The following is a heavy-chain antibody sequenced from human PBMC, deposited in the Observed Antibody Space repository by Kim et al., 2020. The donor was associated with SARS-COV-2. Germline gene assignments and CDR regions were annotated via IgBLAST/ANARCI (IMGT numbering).Heavy chain of an antibody. V-gene: IGHV3-74*01. Sequence: YADSVKGRFTITRDNTKNTLYLQMNNLRAEDTALYYCARDVRVDRSGCDYWGQGTLVTVSS. J-gene: IGHJ4*02. D-gene: IGHD3-22*01. CDR3: ARDVRVDRSGCDY.